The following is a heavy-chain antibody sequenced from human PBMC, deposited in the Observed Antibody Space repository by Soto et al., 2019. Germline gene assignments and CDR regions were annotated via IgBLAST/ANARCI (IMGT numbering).Heavy chain of an antibody. V-gene: IGHV3-7*01. CDR3: ARVWKFSSRMDV. CDR1: GFTFSTYW. J-gene: IGHJ6*02. Sequence: GSLRLSCAVSGFTFSTYWMSWVRQAPGKGLEWVANIKQDGSEKYYVDSVKGRFTISRDNAKNSLYLQMNSLRAEDTAVYYCARVWKFSSRMDVWGQGTTVTVS. CDR2: IKQDGSEK. D-gene: IGHD6-6*01.